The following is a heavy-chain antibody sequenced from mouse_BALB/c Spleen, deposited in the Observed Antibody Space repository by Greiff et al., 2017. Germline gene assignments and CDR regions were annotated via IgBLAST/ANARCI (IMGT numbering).Heavy chain of an antibody. Sequence: QVQLQQSGAELVRPGASVTLSCKASGYTFTDYDMHWVKQTPVHGLEWIGAIDPETGGTAYNQKFKGKATLTADKSSSTAYMELRSLTSEDSAVYYCTPHYYGSSWYAMDYWGQGTSVTVSS. D-gene: IGHD1-1*01. J-gene: IGHJ4*01. CDR3: TPHYYGSSWYAMDY. CDR1: GYTFTDYD. V-gene: IGHV1-15*01. CDR2: IDPETGGT.